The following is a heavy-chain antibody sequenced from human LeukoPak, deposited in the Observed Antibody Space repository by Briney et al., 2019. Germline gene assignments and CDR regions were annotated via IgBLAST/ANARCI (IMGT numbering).Heavy chain of an antibody. CDR1: VFRFITYA. Sequence: RGALRLSCAPSVFRFITYAICSVRHALRERLESVSPLIGSGGSTYYADPVKGRFTISRENIKSILYMQMNSLRVEDTGVYFCAKGKVPSGNRPTWDYWGQGALVTVSS. D-gene: IGHD4-23*01. V-gene: IGHV3-23*01. J-gene: IGHJ4*02. CDR3: AKGKVPSGNRPTWDY. CDR2: LIGSGGST.